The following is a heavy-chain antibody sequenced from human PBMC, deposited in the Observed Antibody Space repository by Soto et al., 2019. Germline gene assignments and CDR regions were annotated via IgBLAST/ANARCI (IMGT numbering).Heavy chain of an antibody. D-gene: IGHD2-8*01. CDR1: GFTFSSYA. CDR3: ANFPLGYCTNGVCYTHYFDY. J-gene: IGHJ4*02. CDR2: ISGSGGST. V-gene: IGHV3-23*01. Sequence: GSLRLSCAASGFTFSSYAMSWVRQAPGKGLEWVSAISGSGGSTYCADSVKGRFTISRDNSKNTLYLQMNSLRAEDTAVYYCANFPLGYCTNGVCYTHYFDYWGQGTLVTVSS.